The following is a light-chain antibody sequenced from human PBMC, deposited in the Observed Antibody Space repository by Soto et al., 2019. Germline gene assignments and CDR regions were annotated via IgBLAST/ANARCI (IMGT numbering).Light chain of an antibody. CDR3: SSYSSSSTLYV. Sequence: QSALTKPASVPGSPGQSITISCTGTSSDVGGYNYVSWYQQHPGRAPKLMIYEVSNRSSRVSNRFSGSKSGNTASLTIAGLQAEDEADYYCSSYSSSSTLYVFGTGTKVTVL. CDR1: SSDVGGYNY. CDR2: EVS. V-gene: IGLV2-14*01. J-gene: IGLJ1*01.